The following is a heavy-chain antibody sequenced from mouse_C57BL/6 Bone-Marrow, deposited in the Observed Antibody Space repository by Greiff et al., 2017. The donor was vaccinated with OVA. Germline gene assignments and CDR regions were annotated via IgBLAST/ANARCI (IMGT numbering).Heavy chain of an antibody. J-gene: IGHJ3*01. CDR3: AGDDCGGGSWFAY. Sequence: QVQLQQPGAELVKPGASVKMSCKASGYTFTSYWITWVKQRPGQGLEWIGDIYPGSGSTNYNEKFKSKATLTVDTSSSTAYMQLSSLTSEDSAVYYCAGDDCGGGSWFAYWGQGTLVTVSA. CDR2: IYPGSGST. CDR1: GYTFTSYW. V-gene: IGHV1-55*01. D-gene: IGHD3-1*01.